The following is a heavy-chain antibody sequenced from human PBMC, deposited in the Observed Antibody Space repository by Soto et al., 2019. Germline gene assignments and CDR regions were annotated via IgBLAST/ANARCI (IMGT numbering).Heavy chain of an antibody. Sequence: ASVKVSCKVSGYTLTELSMHWVRQAPGKGLEWMGGFDPEDGETIYAQKFQGRVTMTEDTSTDTAYMELSSLRSEDTVVYYCATMRVVLVPAAPVYYYYYGMDVWGQGTTVTVSS. V-gene: IGHV1-24*01. D-gene: IGHD2-2*01. CDR1: GYTLTELS. CDR3: ATMRVVLVPAAPVYYYYYGMDV. CDR2: FDPEDGET. J-gene: IGHJ6*02.